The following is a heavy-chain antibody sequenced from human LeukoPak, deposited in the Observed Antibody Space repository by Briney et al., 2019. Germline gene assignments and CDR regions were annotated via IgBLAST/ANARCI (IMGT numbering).Heavy chain of an antibody. Sequence: GGSLRLTCAASGFTVSTNYMGWVRQAPGKGLDWVSVIYSGGGAYYADSVKDRFTIFRDTSKNTLYLQMNSLRPEDTAVYHCARGSSLAAAARGFDYWGQGTLVTVSS. CDR2: IYSGGGA. V-gene: IGHV3-66*02. CDR3: ARGSSLAAAARGFDY. D-gene: IGHD6-25*01. CDR1: GFTVSTNY. J-gene: IGHJ4*02.